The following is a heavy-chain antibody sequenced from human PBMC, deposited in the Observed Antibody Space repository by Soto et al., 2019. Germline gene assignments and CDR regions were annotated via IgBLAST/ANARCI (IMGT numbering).Heavy chain of an antibody. D-gene: IGHD2-21*01. J-gene: IGHJ5*02. CDR1: GFVSNDYD. CDR3: SRGIKGGLDA. Sequence: QVQLVESGGGVVQPGRSLRLSCATSGFVSNDYDIHWVRQAPGKGLAWLASISYDGSNKYYADSVKGRFTISRDNSKNTLSLQINSLGAEDTAVYYCSRGIKGGLDAWGPGTLVTVSS. V-gene: IGHV3-30*03. CDR2: ISYDGSNK.